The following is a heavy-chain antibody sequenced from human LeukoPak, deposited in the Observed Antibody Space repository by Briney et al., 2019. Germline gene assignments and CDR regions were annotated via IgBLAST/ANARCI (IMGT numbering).Heavy chain of an antibody. D-gene: IGHD3-10*01. J-gene: IGHJ5*02. CDR3: ARDGEYSLRGVNWFDP. Sequence: GGSLRLSCAASGFTFSSYGMHWVRQAPGRGLEWVAVISYDGSNKYYADSVKGRFTISRDNSKNTLYLQMNSLRAEDTAVYYCARDGEYSLRGVNWFDPWGQGTLVTVSS. CDR2: ISYDGSNK. V-gene: IGHV3-30*03. CDR1: GFTFSSYG.